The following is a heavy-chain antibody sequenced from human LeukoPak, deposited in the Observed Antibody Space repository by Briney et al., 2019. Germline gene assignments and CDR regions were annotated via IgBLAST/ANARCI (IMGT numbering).Heavy chain of an antibody. D-gene: IGHD3-22*01. V-gene: IGHV4-39*07. CDR3: AREGDYYDSSGSPI. Sequence: SETLSLTCTVSGGSISSSSYYWGWIRQPPGKGLEWIGSIYYSGSTYYNPSLKSRVTISVDTSKNQFSLNLTSVTAADTAVYYCAREGDYYDSSGSPIWGQGTLVTVSS. J-gene: IGHJ4*02. CDR1: GGSISSSSYY. CDR2: IYYSGST.